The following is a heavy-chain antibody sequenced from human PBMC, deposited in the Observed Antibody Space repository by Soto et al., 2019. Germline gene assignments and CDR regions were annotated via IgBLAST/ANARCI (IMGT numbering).Heavy chain of an antibody. J-gene: IGHJ4*02. V-gene: IGHV4-34*01. CDR3: ARGQEGVVATH. CDR2: VKDGGHT. Sequence: QVQLQQWGAGPLKPSETLSLNCAVTGGSLSGYYWSWIRQPPGKGLEWIGEVKDGGHTNYSPSLRGRVPISSDTSNNQFSLRLNSVTAADTGVYYCARGQEGVVATHWDQGSLVTVYS. CDR1: GGSLSGYY. D-gene: IGHD5-12*01.